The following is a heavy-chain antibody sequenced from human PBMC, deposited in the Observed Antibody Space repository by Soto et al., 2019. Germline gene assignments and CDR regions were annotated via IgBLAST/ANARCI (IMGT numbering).Heavy chain of an antibody. V-gene: IGHV1-18*01. J-gene: IGHJ3*02. D-gene: IGHD1-1*01. CDR3: ARADELERDAFDI. CDR1: GYTFTSYG. Sequence: ASVKVSCKASGYTFTSYGISWVRQAPGQGLEWMGWISAYNGNTNYAQKLQGRVTMTTATSTSTAYMELRSLRFDDTAVYYCARADELERDAFDIWGQGTMVTVSS. CDR2: ISAYNGNT.